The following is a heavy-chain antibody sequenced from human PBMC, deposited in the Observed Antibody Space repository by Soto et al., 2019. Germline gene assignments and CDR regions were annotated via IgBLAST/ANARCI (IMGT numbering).Heavy chain of an antibody. CDR2: IYYSGST. CDR1: GGSISSHY. V-gene: IGHV4-59*11. D-gene: IGHD1-26*01. J-gene: IGHJ2*01. CDR3: ARGWGGYFDL. Sequence: QVQLQESGPGLVKPSETLSLTCSVSGGSISSHYWSWIRNPPGKGLEWTGYIYYSGSTNYNPSLKSRVTISVHTSKNQFSLKLSSVTAADTAVYYCARGWGGYFDLWGRGTLVTVSS.